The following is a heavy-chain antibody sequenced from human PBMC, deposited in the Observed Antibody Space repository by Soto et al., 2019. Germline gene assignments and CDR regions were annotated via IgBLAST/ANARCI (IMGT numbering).Heavy chain of an antibody. J-gene: IGHJ4*02. CDR1: GYTFTSYG. Sequence: QVQLVQSGAEVKKPGASVKVSCKASGYTFTSYGISWVRQAPGQGLEWMGWISAYNGNTNYAQKLQGRVTMTTDTSTRTAYMELRSLRSYDPGVYYFSKDWAAAGPFDYWGQGTLVTVSS. CDR3: SKDWAAAGPFDY. CDR2: ISAYNGNT. D-gene: IGHD6-13*01. V-gene: IGHV1-18*01.